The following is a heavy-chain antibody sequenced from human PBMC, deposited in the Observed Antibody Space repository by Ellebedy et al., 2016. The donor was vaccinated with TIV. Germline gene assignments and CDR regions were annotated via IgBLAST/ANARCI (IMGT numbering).Heavy chain of an antibody. CDR2: IYYSGST. Sequence: SETLSLTXTVSGGSISSSSYYWGWIRQPPGKGLEWIGSIYYSGSTYYNPSLKSRVTISVDTSKNQFSLKLSSVTAADTAVYYCARDLHDPWYFDLWGRGTLVTVSS. CDR1: GGSISSSSYY. CDR3: ARDLHDPWYFDL. J-gene: IGHJ2*01. D-gene: IGHD3-3*01. V-gene: IGHV4-39*07.